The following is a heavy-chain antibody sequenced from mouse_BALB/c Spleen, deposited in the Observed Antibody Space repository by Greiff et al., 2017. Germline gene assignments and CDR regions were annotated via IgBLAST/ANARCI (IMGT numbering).Heavy chain of an antibody. CDR2: IWSGGST. D-gene: IGHD2-2*01. V-gene: IGHV2-2*02. Sequence: QVQLQQSGPGLVQPSQSLSITCTVSGFSLTSYGVHWVRQSPGKGLEWLGVIWSGGSTDYNAAFISRLSISKDNSKSQVFFKMNNLQANDTAIYYCARNGGGYLSGWYFDVWGAGTTVTVSS. CDR1: GFSLTSYG. J-gene: IGHJ1*01. CDR3: ARNGGGYLSGWYFDV.